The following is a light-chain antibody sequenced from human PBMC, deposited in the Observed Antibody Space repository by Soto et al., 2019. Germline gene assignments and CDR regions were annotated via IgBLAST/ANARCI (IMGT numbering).Light chain of an antibody. CDR2: DVS. V-gene: IGKV3-11*01. Sequence: EIVLTQSPATLSLSPGERATLSCRASQSISSHLAWYQQKPGQAPRLIMYDVSNRATDIPARFSGSGSGTDFTLTSSSLEPEDFAVYYCQQRPNWPLTFGGGTKVEIK. CDR3: QQRPNWPLT. J-gene: IGKJ4*01. CDR1: QSISSH.